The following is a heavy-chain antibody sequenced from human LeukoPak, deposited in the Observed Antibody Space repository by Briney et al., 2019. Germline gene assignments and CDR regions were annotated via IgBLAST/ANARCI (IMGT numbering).Heavy chain of an antibody. Sequence: ASVKVSCKSSGGTFSSYAISWVRQAPGQALEWVGGIIPIFGTANFAQKFQGRVTITTDDSTSTDYMEMSSLRYEDTAVYDCAGRLRGGIFGVVTKFDPWGQGTLVTVSS. J-gene: IGHJ5*02. D-gene: IGHD3-3*01. CDR1: GGTFSSYA. V-gene: IGHV1-69*05. CDR3: AGRLRGGIFGVVTKFDP. CDR2: IIPIFGTA.